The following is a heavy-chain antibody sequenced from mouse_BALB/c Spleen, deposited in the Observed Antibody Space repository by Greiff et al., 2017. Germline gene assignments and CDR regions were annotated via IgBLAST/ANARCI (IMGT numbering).Heavy chain of an antibody. D-gene: IGHD2-1*01. CDR3: ARPLYGNYLYFDY. CDR1: GFTFSSYG. V-gene: IGHV5-6*01. J-gene: IGHJ2*01. Sequence: EVQRVESGGDLVKPGGSLKLSCAASGFTFSSYGMSWVRQTPDKRLEWVATISSGGSYTYYPDSVKGRFTISRDNAKNTLYLQMSSLKSEDTAMYYCARPLYGNYLYFDYWGQGTTLTVSS. CDR2: ISSGGSYT.